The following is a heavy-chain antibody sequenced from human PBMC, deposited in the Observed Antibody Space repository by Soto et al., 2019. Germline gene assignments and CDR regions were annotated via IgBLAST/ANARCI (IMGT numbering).Heavy chain of an antibody. V-gene: IGHV1-2*04. Sequence: ASVKVSCKDSGYTFTGYYMHWVRQAPGQGLEWMGWINPNSGGTNYAQKFQGWVTMTRDTSISTAYMELSRLRSDDTAVYYCARDXQRPDWSYGTRGNWFDPWGQGTLVTVSS. CDR3: ARDXQRPDWSYGTRGNWFDP. CDR1: GYTFTGYY. D-gene: IGHD3-9*01. CDR2: INPNSGGT. J-gene: IGHJ5*02.